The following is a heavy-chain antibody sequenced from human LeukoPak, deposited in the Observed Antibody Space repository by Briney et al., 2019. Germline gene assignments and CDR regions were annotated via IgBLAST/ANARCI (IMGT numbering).Heavy chain of an antibody. CDR1: GGSISSSSYY. CDR2: IYYSGST. D-gene: IGHD3-10*01. V-gene: IGHV4-39*07. J-gene: IGHJ4*02. CDR3: ASTITMVRGVITETLDY. Sequence: PSETLSLTCTVSGGSISSSSYYWGWIRQPPGKGLEWIGSIYYSGSTYYNPSLKSRVTISVDTSKNQFSLKLSSVTAADTAVYYCASTITMVRGVITETLDYWGQGTLVTVSS.